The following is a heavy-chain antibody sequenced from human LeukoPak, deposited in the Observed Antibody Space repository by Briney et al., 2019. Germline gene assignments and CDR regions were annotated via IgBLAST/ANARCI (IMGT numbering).Heavy chain of an antibody. V-gene: IGHV3-23*01. CDR1: GFTFSTYT. CDR2: ISGSGGST. D-gene: IGHD6-19*01. J-gene: IGHJ4*02. Sequence: GGSLRLSCAASGFTFSTYTMSWVRQAPGKGLEWVSAISGSGGSTYYADSVKGRFTISRDNSKNTLYLQMNSLRAEDTAVYYCAEVAFSSGRLYYFDYWGQGTLVTVSS. CDR3: AEVAFSSGRLYYFDY.